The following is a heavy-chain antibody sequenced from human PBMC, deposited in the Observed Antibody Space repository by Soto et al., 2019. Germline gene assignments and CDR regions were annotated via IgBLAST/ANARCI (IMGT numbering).Heavy chain of an antibody. V-gene: IGHV3-64*07. Sequence: EVQLVESGGGLVQVGGSLRISCTASGFSFSSYSIHWVRQTPGRGPEYVAVIGGRGTNTFYADSVKGRFTISRDNSKNTVYLQMDSLKSEDMATYYCGRETGAPGLWYFDLWGRGTLVTISS. CDR3: GRETGAPGLWYFDL. D-gene: IGHD1-26*01. CDR1: GFSFSSYS. CDR2: IGGRGTNT. J-gene: IGHJ2*01.